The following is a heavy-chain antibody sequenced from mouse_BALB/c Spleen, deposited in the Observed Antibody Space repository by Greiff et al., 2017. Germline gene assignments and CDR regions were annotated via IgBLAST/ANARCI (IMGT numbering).Heavy chain of an antibody. Sequence: EVKVEESGPGLVKPSQSLSLTCTVTGYSITSDYAWNWIRQFPGNKLEWMGYISYSGSTSYNPSLKSRISITRDTSKNQFFLQLNSVTTEDTATYYCARSYGNYVYYYAMDYWGQGTSVTVSS. CDR3: ARSYGNYVYYYAMDY. CDR2: ISYSGST. CDR1: GYSITSDYA. D-gene: IGHD2-1*01. V-gene: IGHV3-2*02. J-gene: IGHJ4*01.